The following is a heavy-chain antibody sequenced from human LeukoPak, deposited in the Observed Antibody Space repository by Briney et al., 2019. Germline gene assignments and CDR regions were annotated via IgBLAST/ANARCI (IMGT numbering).Heavy chain of an antibody. CDR2: IKHSGGST. Sequence: ASVKVSCTASGDILNSYHIHWVRQAPGQGLEWMGIIKHSGGSTTYAQKFQGRLTMTRDTSTGTVNMELSSLTSEDTAVYYCARDFSWSVDYWGQGALVTLSS. V-gene: IGHV1-46*02. CDR3: ARDFSWSVDY. J-gene: IGHJ4*02. D-gene: IGHD6-13*01. CDR1: GDILNSYH.